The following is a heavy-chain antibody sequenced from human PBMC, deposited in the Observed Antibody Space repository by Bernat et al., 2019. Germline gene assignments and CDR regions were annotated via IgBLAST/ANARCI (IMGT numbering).Heavy chain of an antibody. CDR3: ARDGISVGAGLDY. CDR1: GFTFSSYA. D-gene: IGHD1-26*01. Sequence: VQLVESGGGVVQPGRSLRLSCAASGFTFSSYAMHWVRQAPGKGLEWVAVISYDGSNKYYADSVKGRFTISRDNSKNTLYLQMNSLRAEDTAVYYCARDGISVGAGLDYWGQGTLVTVSS. CDR2: ISYDGSNK. J-gene: IGHJ4*02. V-gene: IGHV3-30-3*01.